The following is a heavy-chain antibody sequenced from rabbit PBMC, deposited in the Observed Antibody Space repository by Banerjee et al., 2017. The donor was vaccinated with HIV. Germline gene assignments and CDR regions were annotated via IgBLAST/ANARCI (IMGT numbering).Heavy chain of an antibody. CDR3: ARDLAGVIGWNFDL. V-gene: IGHV1S47*01. D-gene: IGHD4-1*01. J-gene: IGHJ4*01. Sequence: SWVNGRFTISRSTSLNTVTLQMTSLTAADTATYFCARDLAGVIGWNFDLWGPGTLVTVS.